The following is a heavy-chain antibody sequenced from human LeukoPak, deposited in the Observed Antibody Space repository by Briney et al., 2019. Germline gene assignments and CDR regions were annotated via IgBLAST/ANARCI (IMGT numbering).Heavy chain of an antibody. CDR1: GGSISSGSYY. CDR2: IYTSGST. J-gene: IGHJ3*02. CDR3: ARVDEYCSSTSCNHAFDI. Sequence: PSQTLSLTCTVSGGSISSGSYYWSWIRQPAGKGLEWIGRIYTSGSTNYNPSLKSRVTISVDTSKNQFSLKLSSVTAADTAVYNCARVDEYCSSTSCNHAFDIWGQGTMVTVSS. D-gene: IGHD2-2*01. V-gene: IGHV4-61*02.